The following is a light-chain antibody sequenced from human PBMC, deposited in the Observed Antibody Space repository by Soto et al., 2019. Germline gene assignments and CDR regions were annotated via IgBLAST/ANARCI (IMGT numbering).Light chain of an antibody. CDR1: QSVSSSY. V-gene: IGKV3-20*01. J-gene: IGKJ1*01. CDR2: DAS. CDR3: QQYGKSPT. Sequence: ESVLTQSPGTLSLSPGERATLSCRSSQSVSSSYLAWYQQKPGQAPRLLIYDASNRATGIPDRFSGSGSGTDFTLTISRLEPEDFAVYYCQQYGKSPTFGQGTQVESK.